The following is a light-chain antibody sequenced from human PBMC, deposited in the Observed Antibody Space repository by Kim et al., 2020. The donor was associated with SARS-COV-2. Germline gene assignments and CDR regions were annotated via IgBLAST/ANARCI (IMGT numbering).Light chain of an antibody. Sequence: EIVMPQSPPPLSVSPGERATLSCRASQSVSSNLAWYQQKPGQAPRLLIYGASTRATGIPARFSCSVSGTEFTLTISSLQSEDFAVHYCQQYNNWPPYTFGQGTKLEI. CDR2: GAS. V-gene: IGKV3-15*01. CDR1: QSVSSN. CDR3: QQYNNWPPYT. J-gene: IGKJ2*01.